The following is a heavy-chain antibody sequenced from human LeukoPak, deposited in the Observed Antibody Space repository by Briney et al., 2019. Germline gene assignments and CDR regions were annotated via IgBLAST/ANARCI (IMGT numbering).Heavy chain of an antibody. D-gene: IGHD1-26*01. J-gene: IGHJ4*02. Sequence: ASVKVSCKASGYTFTSYYMHWVRQAPGQGLEWMGIINPSGGSTSYAQKFQGRVTITADKSTSTAYMELSSLRSEDTAVYYCARDPEWGSFDYWGQGTLVTVSS. CDR3: ARDPEWGSFDY. CDR1: GYTFTSYY. V-gene: IGHV1-46*01. CDR2: INPSGGST.